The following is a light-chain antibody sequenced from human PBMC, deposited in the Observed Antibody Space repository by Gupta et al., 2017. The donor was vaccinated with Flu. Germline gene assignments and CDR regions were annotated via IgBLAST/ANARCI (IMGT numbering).Light chain of an antibody. CDR3: ASYVGSNLL. J-gene: IGLJ2*01. V-gene: IGLV2-8*01. Sequence: QSDLTQPPSASGSPGQSVTISCTGTTNDIGNYNHISWYQHHPDRAPRLLIFEVRERPSGVPYRFAGSKSGNTASLTVSGLQLDDEAVYYCASYVGSNLLFGGGTKLTVL. CDR1: TNDIGNYNH. CDR2: EVR.